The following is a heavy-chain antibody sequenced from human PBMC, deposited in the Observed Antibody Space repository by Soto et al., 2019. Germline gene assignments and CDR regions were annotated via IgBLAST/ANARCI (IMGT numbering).Heavy chain of an antibody. V-gene: IGHV1-69*12. J-gene: IGHJ4*02. CDR3: APGGRGYSSAPRFYFEF. D-gene: IGHD5-18*01. Sequence: QVQLVQSGAEVKKPGSSVKGTCKASGGTFSSNAISWVRQDPGQGLEWMGGIIHIFGTAHYAQKFQGRVTITADDTTSTASMGLSSLKSEATTVYYCAPGGRGYSSAPRFYFEFWGQGTLVTVSS. CDR1: GGTFSSNA. CDR2: IIHIFGTA.